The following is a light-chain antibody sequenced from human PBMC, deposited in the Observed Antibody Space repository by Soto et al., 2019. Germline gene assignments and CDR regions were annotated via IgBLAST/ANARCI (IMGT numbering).Light chain of an antibody. J-gene: IGKJ3*01. CDR1: QRITSTY. CDR3: QQSGSTPPT. Sequence: EIVLTPSPGTLSLSPGERATLSCRASQRITSTYLAWYQQKRGQAPRLLIYGASTRATGIPDRFSGSGSGTDFTLTISRLEPEDFAVYYCQQSGSTPPTFGPGTKVDIK. V-gene: IGKV3-20*01. CDR2: GAS.